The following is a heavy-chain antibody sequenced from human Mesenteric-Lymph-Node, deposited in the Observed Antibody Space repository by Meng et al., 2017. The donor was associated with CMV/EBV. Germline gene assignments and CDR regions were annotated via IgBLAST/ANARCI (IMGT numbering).Heavy chain of an antibody. CDR3: AKDLIGVPAAIGIDY. CDR2: ISSTSSI. Sequence: GESLKISCAASGFTFRSDRMNWVRQAPGKGLEWVSSISSTSSIYYADSVRGRFTISRDNAKNSVYLQMNSLRAEDTAVYYCAKDLIGVPAAIGIDYWGQGTLVTVSS. CDR1: GFTFRSDR. D-gene: IGHD2-2*02. V-gene: IGHV3-21*01. J-gene: IGHJ4*02.